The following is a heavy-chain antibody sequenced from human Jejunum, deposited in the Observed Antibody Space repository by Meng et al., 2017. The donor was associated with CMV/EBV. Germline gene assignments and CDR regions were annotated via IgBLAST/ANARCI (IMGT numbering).Heavy chain of an antibody. V-gene: IGHV3-23*01. Sequence: GFPFSRYAMSWVRQAPGKGLEWVSAISGSGGSTYYADSVKGRFTISRDNSKNTLYLQMNSLRAEDTAVYYCAKDFTIFGVVTTFDYWGQGTLVTVSS. J-gene: IGHJ4*02. CDR2: ISGSGGST. D-gene: IGHD3-3*01. CDR3: AKDFTIFGVVTTFDY. CDR1: GFPFSRYA.